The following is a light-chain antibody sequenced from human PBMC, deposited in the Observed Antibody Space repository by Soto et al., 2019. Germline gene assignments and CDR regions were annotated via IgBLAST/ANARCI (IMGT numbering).Light chain of an antibody. V-gene: IGLV2-23*01. CDR2: EAS. Sequence: QSALTQPASVSGSPGQSITISCTGTSSDVGTYNLLSWYQHHPGKAPKLMIYEASKRPSGVSIRFSGSKSGNTASLTISGLQAEDEADYYCCSYAGSYTYVFATGTKLTVL. CDR3: CSYAGSYTYV. J-gene: IGLJ1*01. CDR1: SSDVGTYNL.